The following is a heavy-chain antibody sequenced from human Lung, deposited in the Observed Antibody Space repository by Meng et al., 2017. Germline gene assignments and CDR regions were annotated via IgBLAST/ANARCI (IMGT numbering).Heavy chain of an antibody. Sequence: LGPSGAEVKKPGASVKVSCKASGYTFPDYWLHWVRRAPGQGLEWMGRINPKSGDTHYAQRFQGRVTMTGDTSISTAYMELSGLRSDDTAMYYCARDEDISAAGKLFGDYWGQGTLVTVSS. CDR2: INPKSGDT. J-gene: IGHJ4*02. CDR3: ARDEDISAAGKLFGDY. D-gene: IGHD6-13*01. V-gene: IGHV1-2*06. CDR1: GYTFPDYW.